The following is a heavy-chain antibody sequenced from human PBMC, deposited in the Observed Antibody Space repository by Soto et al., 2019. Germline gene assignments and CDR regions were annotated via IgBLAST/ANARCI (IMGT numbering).Heavy chain of an antibody. CDR1: GGSISSSSYY. Sequence: QLQLQESGPGLVKPSETLSLTCTVSGGSISSSSYYWGWIRQPPGKGLEWIGSIYYSGSTYYNPSLKSRVTISVDTSKNQFSLKLSSVTAADTAVYYCAKIVATTSYYFDYWGQGTLVTVSS. CDR3: AKIVATTSYYFDY. V-gene: IGHV4-39*01. J-gene: IGHJ4*02. D-gene: IGHD5-12*01. CDR2: IYYSGST.